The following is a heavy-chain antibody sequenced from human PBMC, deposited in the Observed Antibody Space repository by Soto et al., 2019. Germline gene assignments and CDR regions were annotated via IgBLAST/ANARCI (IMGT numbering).Heavy chain of an antibody. CDR3: ARDRGYCSGGSCYSGVQDY. V-gene: IGHV3-48*03. CDR1: GFTFSSYE. D-gene: IGHD2-15*01. J-gene: IGHJ4*02. Sequence: GGSLRLSCAASGFTFSSYEMNWVRQAPGKGLEWVSYISSSGSTIYYADSVKGRFTISRDNAKNSLYLQMNSLRAEDTAVYYCARDRGYCSGGSCYSGVQDYWGQGTLVTVSS. CDR2: ISSSGSTI.